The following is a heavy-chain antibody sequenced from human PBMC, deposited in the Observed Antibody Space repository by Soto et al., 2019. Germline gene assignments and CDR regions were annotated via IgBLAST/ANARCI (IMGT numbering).Heavy chain of an antibody. Sequence: GGSLRLSCAASGFTFSSYWMHWVRQAPGKGLVWVSRINSDGSSTSYADSVKGRFTISRDNAKNTLYMQMNSLRADDTAVYYCVRGFEDIRYFDWLLPDFDYWGQGTLVTVSS. CDR1: GFTFSSYW. D-gene: IGHD3-9*01. CDR3: VRGFEDIRYFDWLLPDFDY. J-gene: IGHJ4*02. CDR2: INSDGSST. V-gene: IGHV3-74*01.